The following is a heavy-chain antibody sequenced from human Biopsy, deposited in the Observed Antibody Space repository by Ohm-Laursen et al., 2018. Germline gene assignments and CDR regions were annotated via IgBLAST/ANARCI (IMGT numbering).Heavy chain of an antibody. V-gene: IGHV4-61*01. D-gene: IGHD6-19*01. CDR3: ARGMRSSGWPYFDS. CDR1: GDSVSSGSFY. J-gene: IGHJ4*02. Sequence: SQTLSLTWSVSGDSVSSGSFYWTWIRQPPGQGLEYIGYIYDRGSTANYNPSLESRVTMSVDMPKNQFSLKLSSVTAADTAIYYCARGMRSSGWPYFDSWGQGALVIVSP. CDR2: IYDRGSTA.